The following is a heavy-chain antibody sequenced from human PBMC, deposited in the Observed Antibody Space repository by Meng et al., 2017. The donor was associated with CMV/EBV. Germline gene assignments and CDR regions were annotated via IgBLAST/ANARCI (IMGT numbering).Heavy chain of an antibody. J-gene: IGHJ6*02. V-gene: IGHV3-21*01. CDR2: ISSSSSYI. CDR3: ARDSLYGGYYYGMDV. Sequence: GESLKISCAASGFTFSSYSMNWVRQAPGKGLEWVSSISSSSSYIYYADSVKGRFTISRDNAKNSLYLQMNSLRAEETAVYYCARDSLYGGYYYGMDVWGQGTTVTVSS. CDR1: GFTFSSYS. D-gene: IGHD2/OR15-2a*01.